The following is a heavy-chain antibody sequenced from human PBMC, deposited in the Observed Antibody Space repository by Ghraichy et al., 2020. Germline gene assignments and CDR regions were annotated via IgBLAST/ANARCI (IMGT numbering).Heavy chain of an antibody. CDR1: GGSISSGSYY. J-gene: IGHJ2*01. CDR2: IYTSGST. CDR3: ARQHSYGESYWYFDL. Sequence: SETLSLTCTVSGGSISSGSYYWSWIRQPAGKGLEWIGRIYTSGSTNYNPSLKSRVTISVDTSKNQFSLKLSSVTAADTAVYYCARQHSYGESYWYFDLWGRGTLVTVSS. V-gene: IGHV4-61*02. D-gene: IGHD5-18*01.